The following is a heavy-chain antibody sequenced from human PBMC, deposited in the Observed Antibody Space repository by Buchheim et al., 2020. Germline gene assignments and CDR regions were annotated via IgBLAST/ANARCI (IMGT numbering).Heavy chain of an antibody. CDR3: AGCSSTSCYTPGNWFDP. Sequence: QVQLVQSGAEVKKPGASVKVSCKASGYTFTSYYMHWVRQAPGQGLEWMGIINPSGGCTSYAQKFQGRVTMTRDTSTSTVYMELSSLRSEDTAVYYCAGCSSTSCYTPGNWFDPWGQGTL. CDR1: GYTFTSYY. J-gene: IGHJ5*02. D-gene: IGHD2-2*02. CDR2: INPSGGCT. V-gene: IGHV1-46*01.